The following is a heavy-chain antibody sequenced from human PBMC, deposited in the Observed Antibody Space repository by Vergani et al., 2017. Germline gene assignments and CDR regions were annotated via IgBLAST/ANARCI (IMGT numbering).Heavy chain of an antibody. D-gene: IGHD5-12*01. CDR2: VSGSSATP. J-gene: IGHJ4*02. CDR3: TKGSRGYTGYFFDY. Sequence: EVQMVESGGGLVKPGGSLRLSCVASGFSFPGYAMSWVRQAPGKGLEWVSSVSGSSATPSYADSVKGRFIISRDNSKNTLHLQMNSLRADDTAVYYCTKGSRGYTGYFFDYWGQGTLATVSS. CDR1: GFSFPGYA. V-gene: IGHV3-23*04.